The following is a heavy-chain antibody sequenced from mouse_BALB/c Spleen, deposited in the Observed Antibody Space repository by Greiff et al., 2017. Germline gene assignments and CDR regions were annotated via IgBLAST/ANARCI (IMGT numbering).Heavy chain of an antibody. CDR1: GFSLSTSGMG. CDR3: ARRWDGWYAMDY. V-gene: IGHV8-12*01. D-gene: IGHD2-3*01. J-gene: IGHJ4*01. Sequence: QVTLKVSGPGILQPSQTLSLTCSFSGFSLSTSGMGVSWIRQPSGKGLEWLAHIYWDDDKRYNPSLKSRLTISKDTSSNQVFLKITSVDTADTATDYCARRWDGWYAMDYWGQGTSVTVSS. CDR2: IYWDDDK.